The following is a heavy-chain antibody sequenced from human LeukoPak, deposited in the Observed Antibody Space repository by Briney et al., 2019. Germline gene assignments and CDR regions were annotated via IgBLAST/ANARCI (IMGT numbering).Heavy chain of an antibody. CDR1: GFTFSSYS. V-gene: IGHV3-21*01. J-gene: IGHJ4*02. Sequence: PGGSLRLSCAASGFTFSSYSMNWVRQAPGKGLEWVSSISSSSSYIYYADSVKGRFTISRDNAKNSLYLQMNSPRVEDTAVYYCARDLFGPKNYFDYWGQGTLVTVSS. D-gene: IGHD3-10*01. CDR2: ISSSSSYI. CDR3: ARDLFGPKNYFDY.